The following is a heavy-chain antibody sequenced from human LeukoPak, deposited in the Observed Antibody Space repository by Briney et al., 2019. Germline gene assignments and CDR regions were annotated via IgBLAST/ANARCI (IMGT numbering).Heavy chain of an antibody. CDR1: GGSISSDDYY. J-gene: IGHJ4*02. V-gene: IGHV4-30-4*08. CDR2: IYYSGST. Sequence: PSETLSLTCTVSGGSISSDDYYWSWIRQHPGKGLEWIGYIYYSGSTNYNPSLKSRVTISVDKSRNQFSLTLSSVTAADTAVYYCARHSRGYDSEFGYWGQGTLVTVSS. CDR3: ARHSRGYDSEFGY. D-gene: IGHD5-12*01.